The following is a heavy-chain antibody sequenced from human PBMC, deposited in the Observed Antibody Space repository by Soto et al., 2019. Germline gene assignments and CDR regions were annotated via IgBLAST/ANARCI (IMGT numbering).Heavy chain of an antibody. J-gene: IGHJ4*02. Sequence: EVQLVESGGGLVQPGGSLRLSCAASGFTFSSYSMNWVRQAPGKGLEWVSYISSSSSTIYYADSVKGRFTISRDNAKNSLYLQMNSLRAEDTAVYYCAREGDDYGDYFDYWGQGTLVTVSS. V-gene: IGHV3-48*01. CDR3: AREGDDYGDYFDY. CDR2: ISSSSSTI. D-gene: IGHD4-17*01. CDR1: GFTFSSYS.